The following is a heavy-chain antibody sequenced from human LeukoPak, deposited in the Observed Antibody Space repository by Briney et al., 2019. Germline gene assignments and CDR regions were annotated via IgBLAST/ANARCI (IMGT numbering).Heavy chain of an antibody. CDR2: ISGSGDDT. V-gene: IGHV3-23*01. CDR1: GSTFTNFA. Sequence: GGSLRLSCAASGSTFTNFAMSWVRQAPGKGLEWVSAISGSGDDTYYADSVKGRFTISRDNSKNTLYLQMNTLSAEDTAVYYCARRLHYYDILADYYRVSGMDVWGQGTTVTVSS. CDR3: ARRLHYYDILADYYRVSGMDV. D-gene: IGHD3-9*01. J-gene: IGHJ6*02.